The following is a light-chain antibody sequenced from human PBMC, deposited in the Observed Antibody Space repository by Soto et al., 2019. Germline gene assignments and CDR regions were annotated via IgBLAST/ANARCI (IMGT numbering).Light chain of an antibody. J-gene: IGLJ2*01. V-gene: IGLV3-1*01. Sequence: SCELTQPPSVSVSPGQTASITCSGDKLGDKYACWYQQKPGHSPVLVIYQDSKRPSGIPERFSGSNSGNTATLTISGTRAMDEADYYCLAWDSSTVVFGGGTQLTVL. CDR3: LAWDSSTVV. CDR1: KLGDKY. CDR2: QDS.